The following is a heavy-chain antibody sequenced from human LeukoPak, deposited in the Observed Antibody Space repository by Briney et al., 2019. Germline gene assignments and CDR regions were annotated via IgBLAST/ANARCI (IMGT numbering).Heavy chain of an antibody. J-gene: IGHJ4*02. D-gene: IGHD1-14*01. CDR3: AKDQGVLPAPHAFDH. Sequence: PGGSLRLSCAASGFTLDDYAMHWVRQAPGKGLGWVSGISWNSGSIDYADSVKGRFTISRDNAKNSLYLQMNSLRAEDTALYYCAKDQGVLPAPHAFDHWGQGTLVTVSS. CDR1: GFTLDDYA. CDR2: ISWNSGSI. V-gene: IGHV3-9*01.